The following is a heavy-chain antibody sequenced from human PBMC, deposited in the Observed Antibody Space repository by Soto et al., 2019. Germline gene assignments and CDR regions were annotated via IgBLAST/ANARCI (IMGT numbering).Heavy chain of an antibody. CDR2: ISYDGSNK. CDR3: ARGSGGSCYSGVWGY. CDR1: GFTFSSYA. J-gene: IGHJ4*02. Sequence: ESGGGVVQPGRSLRLSCAASGFTFSSYAMHWVRQAPGKGLEWVAVISYDGSNKYYADSVKGRFTISRDNSKNTLYLQMNSLRAEDTAVYYCARGSGGSCYSGVWGYWGQGTLVTVSS. D-gene: IGHD2-15*01. V-gene: IGHV3-30-3*01.